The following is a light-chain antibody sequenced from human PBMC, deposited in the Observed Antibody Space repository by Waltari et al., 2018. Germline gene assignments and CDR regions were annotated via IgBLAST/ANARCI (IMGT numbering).Light chain of an antibody. CDR1: QRISSW. V-gene: IGKV1-5*03. J-gene: IGKJ2*01. Sequence: TITCRASQRISSWLAWYQQKPGKAPKLLIYKASSLESGVPSRFSGSGSGTEFTLTISSLQPDDFATYYCQQYNSYPYTFGQGTKLEIK. CDR2: KAS. CDR3: QQYNSYPYT.